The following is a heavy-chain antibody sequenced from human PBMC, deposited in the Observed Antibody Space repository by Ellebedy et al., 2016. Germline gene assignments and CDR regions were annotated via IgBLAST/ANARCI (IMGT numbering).Heavy chain of an antibody. Sequence: ASVKVSXXASDYTFTSYGITWVRQAPGQGLECMGWISGYNGNTNYAQKFQHRVTMTTDTSTSTAYMELRSLRSDDTAVYYCARTYYDILTGYFDYWGQGTLVTVSS. CDR1: DYTFTSYG. J-gene: IGHJ4*02. CDR3: ARTYYDILTGYFDY. D-gene: IGHD3-9*01. CDR2: ISGYNGNT. V-gene: IGHV1-18*01.